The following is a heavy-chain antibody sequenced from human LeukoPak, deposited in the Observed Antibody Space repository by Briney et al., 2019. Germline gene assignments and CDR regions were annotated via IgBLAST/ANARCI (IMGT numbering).Heavy chain of an antibody. D-gene: IGHD2-2*01. CDR3: ARDPHIVVVPAAREYFDY. V-gene: IGHV1-18*01. Sequence: ASVEVSCKASGYTFTSYGISWVRQAPGQGLEWMGWISAYNGNTNYAQKLQGRVTMTTDTSTSTAYMELRSLRSDDTAVYYCARDPHIVVVPAAREYFDYWGQGTLVTVSS. CDR2: ISAYNGNT. J-gene: IGHJ4*02. CDR1: GYTFTSYG.